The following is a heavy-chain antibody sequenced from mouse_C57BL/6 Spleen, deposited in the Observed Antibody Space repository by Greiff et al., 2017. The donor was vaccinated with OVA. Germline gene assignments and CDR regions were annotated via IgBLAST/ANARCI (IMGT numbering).Heavy chain of an antibody. Sequence: DVQLVESGGGLVKPGGSLKLSCAASGFTFSDYGMHWVRQAPEKGLEWVAYISSGSSTIYYADTVKGRFTISRDNAKNTLFLQMTSLRSEDTAMYYCARSNYAGMDYWGQGTSVTVSS. CDR1: GFTFSDYG. CDR3: ARSNYAGMDY. D-gene: IGHD2-5*01. CDR2: ISSGSSTI. J-gene: IGHJ4*01. V-gene: IGHV5-17*01.